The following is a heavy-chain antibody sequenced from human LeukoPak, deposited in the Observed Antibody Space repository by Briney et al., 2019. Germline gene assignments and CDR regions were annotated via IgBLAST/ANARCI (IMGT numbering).Heavy chain of an antibody. CDR1: GYTFIDYY. CDR3: ASGGDPGY. V-gene: IGHV1-2*02. CDR2: INPKSGDT. Sequence: GASVKVSCKGSGYTFIDYYLHWVRQAPGQGLEWMAWINPKSGDTNYLQNFQGRVTLTRDTSISTAYMELSRLTSDDTAVYYCASGGDPGYWGQGTLVTVS. J-gene: IGHJ4*02. D-gene: IGHD2-21*02.